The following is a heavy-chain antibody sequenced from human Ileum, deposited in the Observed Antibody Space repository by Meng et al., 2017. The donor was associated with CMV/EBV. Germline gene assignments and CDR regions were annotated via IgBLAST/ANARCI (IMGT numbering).Heavy chain of an antibody. CDR2: IYSGQST. Sequence: GGLLRSSCAASGFGVSGNYMSWVRQAPGKGLEWVSVIYSGQSTNYRESVKGRFTISRDSSKNTLYLQMNSLRPEDTAVYYCAKLGFGERPFDFWGLGTLVTVPQ. J-gene: IGHJ4*02. V-gene: IGHV3-66*02. CDR3: AKLGFGERPFDF. CDR1: GFGVSGNY. D-gene: IGHD3-10*01.